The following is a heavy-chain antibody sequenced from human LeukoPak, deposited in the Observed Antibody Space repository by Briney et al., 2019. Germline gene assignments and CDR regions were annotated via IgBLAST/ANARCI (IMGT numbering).Heavy chain of an antibody. Sequence: GGSLILSCVVSGFPFNRYSINWVRQAPGKGLEWVSSTTSSSSYIYYADSVKGRFTISRDNAKNSVYLQMNSLRAEDTAVYYCARDTGAYYYSGGLDYWGQGTLVTVSS. CDR2: TTSSSSYI. CDR1: GFPFNRYS. D-gene: IGHD3-22*01. J-gene: IGHJ4*02. V-gene: IGHV3-21*01. CDR3: ARDTGAYYYSGGLDY.